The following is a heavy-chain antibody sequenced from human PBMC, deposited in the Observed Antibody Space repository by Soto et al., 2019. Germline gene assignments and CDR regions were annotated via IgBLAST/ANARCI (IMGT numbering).Heavy chain of an antibody. D-gene: IGHD7-27*01. CDR3: AKGRVTPGEGADY. Sequence: HPGGSLRLSCPASGFTFSTYAMSWVRQAPGKGLEWVSTISASGGATYYADSVTGRFTISRDNFKNTLYLRMNSLRAEDTAVYYCAKGRVTPGEGADYWGQGTLVTVSS. CDR2: ISASGGAT. J-gene: IGHJ4*02. V-gene: IGHV3-23*01. CDR1: GFTFSTYA.